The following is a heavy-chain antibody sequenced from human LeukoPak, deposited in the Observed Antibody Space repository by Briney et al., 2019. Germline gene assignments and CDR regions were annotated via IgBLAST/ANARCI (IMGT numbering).Heavy chain of an antibody. CDR3: ATYTHWVAGDV. CDR1: GFTFSSQS. CDR2: MNQDGSAK. J-gene: IGHJ6*02. D-gene: IGHD3-16*01. V-gene: IGHV3-7*01. Sequence: GGSLRLSCAASGFTFSSQSMSWVRQAPGKGLEWVANMNQDGSAKDHVDSVKGRFTISRDNARNSLYLQMSSLRAEDTAVDYCATYTHWVAGDVWGQGTTVTVSS.